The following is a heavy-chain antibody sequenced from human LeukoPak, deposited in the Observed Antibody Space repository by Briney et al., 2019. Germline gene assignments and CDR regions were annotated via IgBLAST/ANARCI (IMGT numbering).Heavy chain of an antibody. J-gene: IGHJ3*02. V-gene: IGHV1-18*01. CDR2: ISAYNGNT. CDR3: AIPWGGATGSDAFDI. Sequence: ASVKVSCKASGYTFTSYGISWVRQAPGQGLEWMGWISAYNGNTNYAQKLQGRVTMTTDTSTSTAYMELRSLRSDDTAVYYCAIPWGGATGSDAFDIWGQGTMVTVSS. D-gene: IGHD1-26*01. CDR1: GYTFTSYG.